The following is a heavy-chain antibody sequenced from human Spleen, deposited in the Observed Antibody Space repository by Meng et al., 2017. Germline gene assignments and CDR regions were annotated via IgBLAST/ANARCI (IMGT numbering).Heavy chain of an antibody. CDR2: IKQDGSER. CDR3: ARDGRAGYCSGGSCYSRFDY. Sequence: GESLKISCAASGFTFSSYWMSWVRQAPGKGLEWVANIKQDGSERNHVDSVKGRFTISRDNAKNSLYLQMNSLRAEDTALYYCARDGRAGYCSGGSCYSRFDYWGQGTLVTVSS. D-gene: IGHD2-15*01. J-gene: IGHJ4*02. CDR1: GFTFSSYW. V-gene: IGHV3-7*03.